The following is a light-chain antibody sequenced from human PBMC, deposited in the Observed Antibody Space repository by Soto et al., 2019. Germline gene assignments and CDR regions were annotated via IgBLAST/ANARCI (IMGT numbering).Light chain of an antibody. CDR1: SSDVGGYNY. CDR3: SSYTSSSTPCV. CDR2: EVT. V-gene: IGLV2-8*01. J-gene: IGLJ1*01. Sequence: QSALTQPPSASGSPGQSVTISCTGTSSDVGGYNYVSWYQQHPGKAPKLMIYEVTKRPSGVPDRFSGSKSGNTASLTVSGLQAEDEADYYCSSYTSSSTPCVFGTGTKVTVL.